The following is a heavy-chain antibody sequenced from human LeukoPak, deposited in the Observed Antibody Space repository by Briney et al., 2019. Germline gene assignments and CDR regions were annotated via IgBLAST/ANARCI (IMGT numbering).Heavy chain of an antibody. Sequence: SQTLSLTCAVSGGSISSGGYSWNWIRQSPSRGLEWLGRTYYRSKWYNDYAVSVKSRITINPDTSKSQFSLQLNSVTPEDTAVYYCARDLRSENWFDPWGQGTLVTVSS. D-gene: IGHD2-15*01. V-gene: IGHV6-1*01. CDR2: TYYRSKWYN. CDR3: ARDLRSENWFDP. CDR1: GGSISSGGYS. J-gene: IGHJ5*02.